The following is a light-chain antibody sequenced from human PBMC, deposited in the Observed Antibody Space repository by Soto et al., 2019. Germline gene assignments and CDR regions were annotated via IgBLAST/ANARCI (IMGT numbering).Light chain of an antibody. J-gene: IGKJ1*01. CDR3: QQYNSYSWT. V-gene: IGKV1-5*01. Sequence: IRVTPSPSTLSSSVGDRVTITCPASQSISSWLAWYQQKPGKAPKLLIYDASSLESGVPSRFSGSGSGTEFTLTISSLQPDDFATYYCQQYNSYSWTFGQGTKVDIK. CDR2: DAS. CDR1: QSISSW.